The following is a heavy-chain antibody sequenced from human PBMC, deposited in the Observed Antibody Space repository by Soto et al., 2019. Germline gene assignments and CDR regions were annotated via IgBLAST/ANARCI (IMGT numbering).Heavy chain of an antibody. CDR1: GGSISRGGYY. Sequence: QVQLQESGPGLVKPSQTLSHTCTVSGGSISRGGYYSSWIRQHPGKGLEWIGYIYYSGGTYYNPSLKSRVTISVDTSENQFSLRLSSVTAADTAVYYCARKDSGYADYMDVWGKGTTVTVSS. CDR3: ARKDSGYADYMDV. CDR2: IYYSGGT. J-gene: IGHJ6*03. D-gene: IGHD5-12*01. V-gene: IGHV4-31*03.